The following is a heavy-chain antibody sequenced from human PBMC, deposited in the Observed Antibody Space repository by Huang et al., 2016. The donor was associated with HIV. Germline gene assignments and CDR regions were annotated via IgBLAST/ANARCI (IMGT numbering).Heavy chain of an antibody. Sequence: QVQLQESGPGLVKPSETLSLTCTVSGGSISSHYWSWSRQPPGKGLEWIGSVYYRGSTNYNPALKSRVTISVDTSKNQFSLKLSSVTAADTAVYYCARDGTAHYYYYMDVWGKGTTVTVSS. V-gene: IGHV4-59*11. J-gene: IGHJ6*03. CDR3: ARDGTAHYYYYMDV. CDR1: GGSISSHY. CDR2: VYYRGST.